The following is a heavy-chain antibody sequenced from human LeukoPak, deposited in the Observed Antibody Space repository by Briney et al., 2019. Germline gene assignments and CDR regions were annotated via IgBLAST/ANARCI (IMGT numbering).Heavy chain of an antibody. J-gene: IGHJ5*02. CDR1: GGSVSRDSYY. Sequence: SETLSLTCSVSGGSVSRDSYYWSWIRQSPGKGLEWIAYIYYTGSTKYNPSLKSQVTISIDTSKNQFSLKLNSVTAADTAVYYCARTGYCSGGSCYGGWFDPWGQGTLVSVSS. CDR2: IYYTGST. V-gene: IGHV4-61*01. D-gene: IGHD2-15*01. CDR3: ARTGYCSGGSCYGGWFDP.